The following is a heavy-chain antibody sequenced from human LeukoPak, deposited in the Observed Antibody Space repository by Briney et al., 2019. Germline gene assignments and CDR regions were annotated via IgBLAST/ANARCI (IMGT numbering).Heavy chain of an antibody. J-gene: IGHJ4*02. CDR2: IIPILGIA. CDR1: GGTFSSYA. V-gene: IGHV1-69*04. Sequence: ASVKVSCKASGGTFSSYAISWVRQAPGQGLEWMGRIIPILGIANYAQKFQGRVTITADKSTSTAYMELSSLRSEDTAVYYCARDRRYSYFDYWGQGTLVTVSS. CDR3: ARDRRYSYFDY. D-gene: IGHD3-16*02.